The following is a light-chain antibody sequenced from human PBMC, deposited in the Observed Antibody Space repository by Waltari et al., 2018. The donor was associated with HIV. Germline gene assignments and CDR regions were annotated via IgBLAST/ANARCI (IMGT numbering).Light chain of an antibody. V-gene: IGLV1-51*01. CDR3: GTWDSSLSVWL. CDR1: SSHIAIHY. CDR2: DND. Sequence: QSVLTQPPSVSAAPGQQVTISCSGSSSHIAIHYVSWYRQLPGTAPKLLIYDNDKRPSGIPDRFSGSKSGTSATLGITGLQTGDEADYYCGTWDSSLSVWLFGGGTKLTVL. J-gene: IGLJ3*02.